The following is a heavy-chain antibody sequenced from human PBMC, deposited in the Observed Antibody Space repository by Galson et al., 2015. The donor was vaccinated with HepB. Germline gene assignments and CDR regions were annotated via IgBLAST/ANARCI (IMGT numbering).Heavy chain of an antibody. CDR2: IYSGGST. CDR1: GFTVSSNY. D-gene: IGHD1-14*01. V-gene: IGHV3-66*02. Sequence: SLRLSCAASGFTVSSNYMSWVRQAPGKGLEWVSVIYSGGSTYYAASVKGRFTISRDNSKNTLYLQMNSLRAEDTAVYYCARDFEPWDTGTVFDPWGQGTLVTVSS. CDR3: ARDFEPWDTGTVFDP. J-gene: IGHJ5*02.